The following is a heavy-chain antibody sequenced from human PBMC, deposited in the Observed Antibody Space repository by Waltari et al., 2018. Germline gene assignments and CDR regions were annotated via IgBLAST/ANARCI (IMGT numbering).Heavy chain of an antibody. CDR3: AKEGAAAARFAFDI. CDR1: GFTFSSHG. D-gene: IGHD6-13*01. CDR2: VSADGGTT. V-gene: IGHV3-30*18. Sequence: QVELVESGGGVVQPEKSLRLSCAASGFTFSSHGMHWVRQAPGKWLEWVAVVSADGGTTYYADSVKGRFTISRDNSKNTLYLQMNSLSTEDTAVYFCAKEGAAAARFAFDIWGQGTMVTVSS. J-gene: IGHJ3*02.